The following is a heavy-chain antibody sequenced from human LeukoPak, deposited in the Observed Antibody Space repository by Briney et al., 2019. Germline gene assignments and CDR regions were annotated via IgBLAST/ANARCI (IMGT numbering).Heavy chain of an antibody. CDR1: GFTFSSLW. D-gene: IGHD3-10*01. CDR3: ARGRGLDY. J-gene: IGHJ4*02. Sequence: PGGSLRLSCAASGFTFSSLWMSWVRQAPGQGLEWVANIKQDGSEKYYVDSVKGRFSISRDNAKNSLYLQMNSLRAEDTAVYYCARGRGLDYWGQGTLVTVSS. CDR2: IKQDGSEK. V-gene: IGHV3-7*01.